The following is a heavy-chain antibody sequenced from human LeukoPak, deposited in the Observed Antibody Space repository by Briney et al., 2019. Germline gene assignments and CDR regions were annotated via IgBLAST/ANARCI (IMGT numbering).Heavy chain of an antibody. J-gene: IGHJ4*02. Sequence: GESXXIXXKASGYTFTSXWXGWGRXMPGKGLEWMGIIYPGDSDTIYSPSFQGQVTISADKSISTAYLRWSSLKASDTAMYYCARQFSNLGQGTLVTVSS. V-gene: IGHV5-51*01. CDR1: GYTFTSXW. CDR2: IYPGDSDT. CDR3: ARQFSN.